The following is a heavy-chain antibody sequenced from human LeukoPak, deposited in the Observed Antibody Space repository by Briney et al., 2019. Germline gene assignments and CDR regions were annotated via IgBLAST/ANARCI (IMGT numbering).Heavy chain of an antibody. D-gene: IGHD2-8*02. V-gene: IGHV3-74*01. CDR2: ISSDGTDT. CDR3: VCDILVMGY. Sequence: GGSLRLSCAASGFTFSGYWMHWVRQAPGKGLVWVSGISSDGTDTNYADSVKGRFTISRDNAKNTLYLQMNSLRADDTAVYYCVCDILVMGYWGQGTPVTVSS. J-gene: IGHJ4*02. CDR1: GFTFSGYW.